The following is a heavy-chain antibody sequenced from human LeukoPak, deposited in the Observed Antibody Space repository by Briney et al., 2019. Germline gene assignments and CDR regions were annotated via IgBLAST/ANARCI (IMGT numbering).Heavy chain of an antibody. Sequence: GGSLRLSCAASGFTFDDSGISWVRQAPGKGLEWVSGINWNGGSTGYADSVKGRFTISRDNAKNSLYLQMNSLRAEDTAVYYCAKDREWTRTGFDYWGQGTLVTVSS. J-gene: IGHJ4*02. CDR1: GFTFDDSG. CDR2: INWNGGST. CDR3: AKDREWTRTGFDY. D-gene: IGHD3-3*01. V-gene: IGHV3-20*04.